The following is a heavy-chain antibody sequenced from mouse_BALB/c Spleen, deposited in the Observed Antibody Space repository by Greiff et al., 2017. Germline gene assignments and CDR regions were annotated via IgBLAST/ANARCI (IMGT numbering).Heavy chain of an antibody. CDR3: ARKGMRSSYWYFDV. J-gene: IGHJ1*01. V-gene: IGHV3-8*02. CDR2: ISYSGST. CDR1: GDSITSGY. Sequence: EVQLQESGPSLVKPSQTLSLTCSVTGDSITSGYWNWIRKFPGNKLEYMGYISYSGSTYYNPSLKSRISITRDTSKNQYYLQLNSVTTEDTATYYCARKGMRSSYWYFDVWGAGTTVTVSS.